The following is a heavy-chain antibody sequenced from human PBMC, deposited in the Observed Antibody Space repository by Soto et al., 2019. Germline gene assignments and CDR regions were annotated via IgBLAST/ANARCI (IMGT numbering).Heavy chain of an antibody. J-gene: IGHJ6*02. V-gene: IGHV4-61*01. CDR2: IYYSGST. CDR3: ARRIPYYYYGMDV. Sequence: QVQLQESGPGLVKPSETLSLTCTVSGGSVSSGSYYWSWIRQPPGKGLEWIGYIYYSGSTNYNPSLTSRVTISVDTSKNQFSLKLSSVTAADTAVYYCARRIPYYYYGMDVWGQGTTVTVSS. CDR1: GGSVSSGSYY.